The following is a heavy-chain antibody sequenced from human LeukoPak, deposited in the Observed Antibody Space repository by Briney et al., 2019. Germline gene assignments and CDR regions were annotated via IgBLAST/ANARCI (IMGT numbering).Heavy chain of an antibody. J-gene: IGHJ3*02. D-gene: IGHD5-24*01. CDR3: VRVRDGYNDAYDI. Sequence: ASVKVSCKASGFTFTNYNLHWVRQAPGQRLEWTGIINPSGGSTNYAQNFQGRVTMTRDTSTSTVYMELSSLRSEDTAVYYCVRVRDGYNDAYDIWGQGTMVTVPS. CDR1: GFTFTNYN. V-gene: IGHV1-46*01. CDR2: INPSGGST.